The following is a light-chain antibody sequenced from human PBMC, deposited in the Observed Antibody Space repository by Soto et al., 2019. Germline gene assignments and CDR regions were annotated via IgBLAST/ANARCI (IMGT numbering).Light chain of an antibody. CDR2: EVT. V-gene: IGLV2-8*01. CDR1: SGDIGAFKY. Sequence: QSVLTQPPSASGSPGESVTISCTGSSGDIGAFKYVSWFQQFPGKAPKLIIYEVTERPSGVPGRFSGSKSDNTASLTVSGLQPDDEGIYFCRAYAGFNNLLFGGGTQLTVL. J-gene: IGLJ2*01. CDR3: RAYAGFNNLL.